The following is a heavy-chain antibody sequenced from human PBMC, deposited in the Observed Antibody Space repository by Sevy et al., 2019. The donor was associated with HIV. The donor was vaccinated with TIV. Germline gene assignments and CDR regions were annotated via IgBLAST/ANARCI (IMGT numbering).Heavy chain of an antibody. V-gene: IGHV3-23*01. CDR1: GFTFSNYA. Sequence: GGSLRLSCAVSGFTFSNYAMSWVRQAPGKGLEWVSAIGGSGGSSYYAESVKGRFIISRDNSKNTLSLQMNSLRGEDTAVYYCAKDRARVVGDAFDLWDQGTMVTVSS. J-gene: IGHJ3*01. D-gene: IGHD1-26*01. CDR2: IGGSGGSS. CDR3: AKDRARVVGDAFDL.